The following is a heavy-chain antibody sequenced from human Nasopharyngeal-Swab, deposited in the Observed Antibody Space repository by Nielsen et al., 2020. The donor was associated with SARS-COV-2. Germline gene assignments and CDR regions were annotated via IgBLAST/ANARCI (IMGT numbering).Heavy chain of an antibody. D-gene: IGHD6-13*01. Sequence: ASVKVSCKASGYTFTGYYMHWVRQAPGQGLEWMGRINPNSGGTNYAQKFQGRVTMTRDTSISTAYMELSRLRSDDTAVYYCARDWEQQHDAFDIWGQGTMVTVS. CDR3: ARDWEQQHDAFDI. CDR2: INPNSGGT. V-gene: IGHV1-2*06. J-gene: IGHJ3*02. CDR1: GYTFTGYY.